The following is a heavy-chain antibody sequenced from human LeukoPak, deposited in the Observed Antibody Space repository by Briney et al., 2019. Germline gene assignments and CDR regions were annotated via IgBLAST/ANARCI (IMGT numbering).Heavy chain of an antibody. V-gene: IGHV4-59*01. J-gene: IGHJ4*02. CDR3: TRGAGWLIDY. Sequence: SETLSLTCTVSGGSISDYYRGWTRQPPGKGLEWIGYFYSSGSSTYNPSLKSRVTISVDTSKEQFSLKVNSVTAADTAVYYCTRGAGWLIDYWGQGILVTVSS. D-gene: IGHD3-16*01. CDR1: GGSISDYY. CDR2: FYSSGSS.